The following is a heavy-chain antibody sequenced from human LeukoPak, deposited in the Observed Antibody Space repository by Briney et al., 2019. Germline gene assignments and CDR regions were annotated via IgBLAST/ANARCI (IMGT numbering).Heavy chain of an antibody. D-gene: IGHD2-8*01. CDR1: GYTFTSYY. Sequence: ASVKVSCKPSGYTFTSYYMHWVRQAPGQGVEWMGIINPIGGSTSYAQKFQGRVTMTRDTSTSTVYMELSSVRAEDTAEYYCASNGFDYWGQGTLVTVSS. V-gene: IGHV1-46*01. CDR3: ASNGFDY. J-gene: IGHJ4*02. CDR2: INPIGGST.